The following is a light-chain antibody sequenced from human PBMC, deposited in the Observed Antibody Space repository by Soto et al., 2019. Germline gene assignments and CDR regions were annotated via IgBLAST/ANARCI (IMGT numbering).Light chain of an antibody. Sequence: IVMTQSPGTLSVSPLERVHLXCRASQSVSSNLAWYQQRPGQAPRLLIYSVSSRDTDIPARFSGGGSGTEFTLTINRLEPEDFAVYYCQQYGSLSWTFGQGTKVDNK. CDR2: SVS. J-gene: IGKJ1*01. V-gene: IGKV3-15*01. CDR1: QSVSSN. CDR3: QQYGSLSWT.